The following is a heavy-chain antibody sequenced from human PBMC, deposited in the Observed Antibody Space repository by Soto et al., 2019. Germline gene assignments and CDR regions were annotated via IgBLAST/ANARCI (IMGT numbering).Heavy chain of an antibody. J-gene: IGHJ3*02. V-gene: IGHV1-2*04. CDR3: ARGVAPTVGAMGDAFDI. Sequence: QVQLVQSGAEVKKPGASVKVSCKASGYTFTGYYMHWVRQAPGQGLEWMGWINPNRGGTNYAQKFQGWVTMTRDTSISTAYMELSRLRSDDTAVYYCARGVAPTVGAMGDAFDIWGQGTMVTVSS. CDR2: INPNRGGT. D-gene: IGHD1-26*01. CDR1: GYTFTGYY.